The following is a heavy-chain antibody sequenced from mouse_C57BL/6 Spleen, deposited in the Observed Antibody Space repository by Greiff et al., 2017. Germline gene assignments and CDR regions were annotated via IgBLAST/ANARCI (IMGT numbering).Heavy chain of an antibody. Sequence: EVKLQESGGGLVKPGGSLKLSCAASGFTFSSYAMSWVRQTPEKRLEWVATISDGGSYTYYPDNVKGRFTISRDNAKNNLYLQMSHLKSEETAMYYCSRVPYYYGSSYGWYFDVWGTGTTVTVSS. J-gene: IGHJ1*03. D-gene: IGHD1-1*01. CDR1: GFTFSSYA. CDR2: ISDGGSYT. V-gene: IGHV5-4*03. CDR3: SRVPYYYGSSYGWYFDV.